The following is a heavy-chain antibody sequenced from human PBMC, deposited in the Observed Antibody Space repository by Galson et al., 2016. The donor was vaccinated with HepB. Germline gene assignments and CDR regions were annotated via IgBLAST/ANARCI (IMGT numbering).Heavy chain of an antibody. CDR2: IYSDGRT. D-gene: IGHD6-19*01. Sequence: SLRLSCAASGFTVSSNYMSWVRQAPGKGLEWVSVIYSDGRTYYADSVKGRFTISRDNSKNTVYLQMNNLRAEDTAVYYFAKNGGWYGAGYFDYWGQGTLVTVSS. CDR3: AKNGGWYGAGYFDY. V-gene: IGHV3-66*01. J-gene: IGHJ4*02. CDR1: GFTVSSNY.